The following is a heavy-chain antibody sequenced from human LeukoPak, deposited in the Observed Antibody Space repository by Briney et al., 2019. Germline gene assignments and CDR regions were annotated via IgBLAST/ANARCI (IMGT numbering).Heavy chain of an antibody. CDR3: ARLRNYYDTSGYYAFDI. D-gene: IGHD3-22*01. J-gene: IGHJ3*02. CDR2: IYYSGST. CDR1: GGSISSYY. V-gene: IGHV4-59*08. Sequence: SETLSLTCTVSGGSISSYYWSWIRQPPGKGLECIGYIYYSGSTNYNPSLETRVTISVDTSQNQFSLKLKSVTAADTAVYYCARLRNYYDTSGYYAFDIWGQGTMVTVSS.